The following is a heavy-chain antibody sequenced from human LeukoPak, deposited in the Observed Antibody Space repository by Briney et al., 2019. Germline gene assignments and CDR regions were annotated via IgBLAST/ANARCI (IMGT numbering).Heavy chain of an antibody. Sequence: GGSLRLSCAASGFTFDDYGMSWVRQAPGKGLEWVSHINWNAGATGYADSVKGRFTISKDNAKNSLYLHMNSLRAEDTALYYCARGEGRIVGARSFGYWGQGTLVTVSS. CDR1: GFTFDDYG. D-gene: IGHD1-26*01. CDR2: INWNAGAT. J-gene: IGHJ4*02. CDR3: ARGEGRIVGARSFGY. V-gene: IGHV3-20*04.